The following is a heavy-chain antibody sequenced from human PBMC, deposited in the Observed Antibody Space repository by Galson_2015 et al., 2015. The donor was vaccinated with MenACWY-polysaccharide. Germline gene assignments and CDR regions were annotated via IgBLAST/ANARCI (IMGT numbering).Heavy chain of an antibody. D-gene: IGHD3-10*01. Sequence: SLRLSCAASGFTLGSYWMHWVRQAPGKGLEWVSRVNSDASIKTYADSVKGRSTISRDNAKNSLYLLMNSLRVEDTALYYCTKAVTYGSGSYHRYHGMDVWGQGTTVTVSS. V-gene: IGHV3-74*03. CDR2: VNSDASIK. CDR3: TKAVTYGSGSYHRYHGMDV. J-gene: IGHJ6*02. CDR1: GFTLGSYW.